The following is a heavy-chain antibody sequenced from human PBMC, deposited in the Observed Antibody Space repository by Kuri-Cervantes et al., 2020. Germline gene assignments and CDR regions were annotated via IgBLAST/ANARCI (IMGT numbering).Heavy chain of an antibody. Sequence: ASVKVSCKASGYTLTNFHIHWVRQATGQGLEWMGWINPNTGGTYYAQRFQGRVTLTGDTSISTAYMGLNRLTSDDTAVYFCARTIRGNFDYWGQGTLVTVSS. CDR3: ARTIRGNFDY. J-gene: IGHJ4*02. D-gene: IGHD3-10*01. V-gene: IGHV1-2*02. CDR1: GYTLTNFH. CDR2: INPNTGGT.